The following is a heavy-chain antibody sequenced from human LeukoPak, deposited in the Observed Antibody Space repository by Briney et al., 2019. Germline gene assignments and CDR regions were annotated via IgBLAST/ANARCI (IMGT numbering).Heavy chain of an antibody. Sequence: GGSLRLSCAASGFTFSSYEMNWVRQAPGKGLEWVSSISSSSSYIYYADSVKGRFTISRDNAKNSLYLQMNSLRVEDTAVYYCARGRSPGAFDIWGQGTMVTVSS. CDR3: ARGRSPGAFDI. CDR2: ISSSSSYI. V-gene: IGHV3-21*01. J-gene: IGHJ3*02. CDR1: GFTFSSYE.